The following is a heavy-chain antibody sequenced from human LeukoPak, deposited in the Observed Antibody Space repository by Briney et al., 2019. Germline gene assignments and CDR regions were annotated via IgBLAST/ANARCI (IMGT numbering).Heavy chain of an antibody. J-gene: IGHJ4*02. Sequence: ASVKVSCKVSGYTLTELSMHWVRQAPGKGLEWMGGFDPEDGETIYAQKFQGRVTMTEDTSTDTAYMELSSLRSEDTAVYYCATTRPIRDGYSDLGYWGQGTLVTVSS. CDR2: FDPEDGET. CDR3: ATTRPIRDGYSDLGY. D-gene: IGHD5-24*01. CDR1: GYTLTELS. V-gene: IGHV1-24*01.